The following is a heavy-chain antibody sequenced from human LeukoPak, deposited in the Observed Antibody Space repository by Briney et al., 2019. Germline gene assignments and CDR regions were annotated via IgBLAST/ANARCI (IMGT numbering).Heavy chain of an antibody. Sequence: SQTLSLTRTVSGDSVDSHGYYWNWIRQRPGKGLEWIGYVSYSGTTYYNPSLQSRVIMSRDTSENQFSLKLMSVTAADTAVYYCAREGSGYSHFDSWGQGTLVTVSS. CDR1: GDSVDSHGYY. D-gene: IGHD3-22*01. CDR2: VSYSGTT. V-gene: IGHV4-31*02. J-gene: IGHJ4*02. CDR3: AREGSGYSHFDS.